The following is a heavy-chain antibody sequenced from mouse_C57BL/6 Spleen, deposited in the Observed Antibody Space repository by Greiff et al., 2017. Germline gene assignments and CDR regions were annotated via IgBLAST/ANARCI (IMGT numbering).Heavy chain of an antibody. V-gene: IGHV1-62-2*01. CDR3: ARHEEGLLDYAMDY. CDR2: FYPGSGSI. Sequence: VQLQQSGAELVKPGASVSLSCKVSGYTFTEYTIHWVKQRSGQGLEWIGWFYPGSGSIKYNEKFKDKATLTADNSSSTVYMELSRLTSENSAVYFCARHEEGLLDYAMDYWGQGTSVTVSA. J-gene: IGHJ4*01. D-gene: IGHD1-1*01. CDR1: GYTFTEYT.